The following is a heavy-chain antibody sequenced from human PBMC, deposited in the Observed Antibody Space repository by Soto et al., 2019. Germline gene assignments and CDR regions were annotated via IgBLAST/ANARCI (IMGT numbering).Heavy chain of an antibody. Sequence: EVQLVETGGGLIQPGGSLRLSCAVSGITVSSNYMSWVRQASGKGLEWVSLIYAGGDTYYADPVKGRFTISRDNSKNTVYLQMNSLQAEEAAVYHCASPSTESKRHYTGSQSRTWPTPLGYWGQGTLVTVSS. J-gene: IGHJ4*02. D-gene: IGHD2-2*02. V-gene: IGHV3-53*02. CDR1: GITVSSNY. CDR2: IYAGGDT. CDR3: ASPSTESKRHYTGSQSRTWPTPLGY.